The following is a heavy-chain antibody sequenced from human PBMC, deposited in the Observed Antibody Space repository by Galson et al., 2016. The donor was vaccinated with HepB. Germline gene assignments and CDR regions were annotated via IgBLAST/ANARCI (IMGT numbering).Heavy chain of an antibody. CDR3: ARDQGDYFDY. J-gene: IGHJ4*02. CDR2: TYYRSKWYS. Sequence: CAISGDSVSSNSAAWNWIRQSPSRGLEWLGRTYYRSKWYSDYEVSVRGRITINPGTSKNQFSLQLNSVTPEDTAVYYCARDQGDYFDYWGQGTLVTVSS. V-gene: IGHV6-1*01. CDR1: GDSVSSNSAA.